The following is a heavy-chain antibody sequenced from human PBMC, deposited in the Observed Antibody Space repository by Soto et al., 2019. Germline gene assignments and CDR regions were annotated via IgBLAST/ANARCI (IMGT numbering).Heavy chain of an antibody. D-gene: IGHD6-19*01. J-gene: IGHJ4*02. V-gene: IGHV4-30-2*01. Sequence: QLQLQESDSGLVKPSQTLSLTCAVSGGSINSGGYSWSWIRQPPGKGLEWIGYISHSGSTYSNPSLKSRVTISVDRSKNQFSLKLRTVTAADTAVYYSARGGLLPDYWGQGTLVTVSS. CDR1: GGSINSGGYS. CDR3: ARGGLLPDY. CDR2: ISHSGST.